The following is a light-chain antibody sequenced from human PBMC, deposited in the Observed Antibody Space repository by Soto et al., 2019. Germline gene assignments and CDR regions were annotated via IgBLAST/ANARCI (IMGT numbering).Light chain of an antibody. CDR3: QQYGSSGT. Sequence: EIVLTQSPGTLSLSPGERATLSCRASQSVSNNYLAWYQQKPGQAPRLLIYGASNRATGIADMFSGSVFGAEFTLIISRVEAEVFAVYYCQQYGSSGTFGQGTKVRI. CDR1: QSVSNNY. J-gene: IGKJ1*01. V-gene: IGKV3-20*01. CDR2: GAS.